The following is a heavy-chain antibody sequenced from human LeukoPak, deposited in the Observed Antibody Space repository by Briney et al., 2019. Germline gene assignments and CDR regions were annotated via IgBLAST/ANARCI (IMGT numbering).Heavy chain of an antibody. CDR2: ISSSGSTI. CDR3: ASLLYCSSTSCYGIDY. CDR1: GFTFSDYY. Sequence: GGSLRLSCAASGFTFSDYYMSWIRQAPGKGLEWVSYISSSGSTIYYADSVKGRFTISRDNAKNSLYLQMNSLRAEDTAVYYCASLLYCSSTSCYGIDYWGQGTLVTVSS. V-gene: IGHV3-11*04. D-gene: IGHD2-2*01. J-gene: IGHJ4*02.